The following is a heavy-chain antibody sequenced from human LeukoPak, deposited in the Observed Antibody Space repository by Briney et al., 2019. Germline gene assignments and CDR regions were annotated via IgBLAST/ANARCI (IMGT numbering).Heavy chain of an antibody. J-gene: IGHJ6*03. V-gene: IGHV4-59*01. CDR3: ARLVPAYYYYYYMDV. Sequence: SETLSLTCTVSGGSISGYYWIWIRQPPGKGLEWIGYIYYSGSTTYNPSLKSRVTISVDTSKNQFSLKLSSVTAADTAVYYCARLVPAYYYYYYMDVWGKGTTVTVSS. D-gene: IGHD2-2*01. CDR1: GGSISGYY. CDR2: IYYSGST.